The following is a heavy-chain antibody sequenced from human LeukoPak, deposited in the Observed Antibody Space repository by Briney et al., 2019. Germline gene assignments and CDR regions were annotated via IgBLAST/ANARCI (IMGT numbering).Heavy chain of an antibody. V-gene: IGHV3-21*01. J-gene: IGHJ6*02. D-gene: IGHD6-13*01. CDR3: AREDIAAARHKYGMDV. CDR1: GFTFSSYS. CDR2: ISSSSSYI. Sequence: PGGSLGLSCAASGFTFSSYSMNWVRQAAGKGLEWVSSISSSSSYIYYADSVKGRFTISRDNAKNSLYLQMNSLRAEDTAVYYCAREDIAAARHKYGMDVWGQGTTVTVSS.